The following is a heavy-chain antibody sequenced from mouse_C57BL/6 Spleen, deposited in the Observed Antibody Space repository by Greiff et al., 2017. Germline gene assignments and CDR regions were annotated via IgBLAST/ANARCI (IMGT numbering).Heavy chain of an antibody. Sequence: EVQLQQSGPELVKPGASVKISCKASGYSFTGYYMNWVKQSPEKSLEWIGEINPSTGGTNYNQKFKAKATAYMQLKSLTSEDSAGDYCARRGYGSIYAMDDWGQGTSGTVSS. CDR2: INPSTGGT. V-gene: IGHV1-42*01. CDR1: GYSFTGYY. CDR3: ARRGYGSIYAMDD. J-gene: IGHJ4*01. D-gene: IGHD1-1*01.